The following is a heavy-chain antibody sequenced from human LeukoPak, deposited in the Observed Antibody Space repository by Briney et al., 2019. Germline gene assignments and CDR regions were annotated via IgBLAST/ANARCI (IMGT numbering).Heavy chain of an antibody. Sequence: GGSLRLSCLASGFTFSNSWMTWVRQAPGRGLEWVANIKEDGSDKQYVNSVRGRFTISRDNAKNSVSLQMDGLRAEDTAVYHCVRESDVWSGPGIGRPLDVWGKGTTVTVSS. CDR2: IKEDGSDK. CDR3: VRESDVWSGPGIGRPLDV. J-gene: IGHJ6*04. D-gene: IGHD3-3*01. V-gene: IGHV3-7*01. CDR1: GFTFSNSW.